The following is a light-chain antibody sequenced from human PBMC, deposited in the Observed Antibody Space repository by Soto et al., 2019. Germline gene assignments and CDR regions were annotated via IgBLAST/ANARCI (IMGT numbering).Light chain of an antibody. CDR2: DAS. Sequence: EIVLTQSPASLSLSTGERATLCFMASQSVSTYLAWYQQRPGQAPRLLIYDASYRATDIPPRFSGSGSGTDFTLTISSLEPEDFAVYYCQQRSNWPRTFGQGTKVDNK. V-gene: IGKV3-11*01. CDR1: QSVSTY. CDR3: QQRSNWPRT. J-gene: IGKJ1*01.